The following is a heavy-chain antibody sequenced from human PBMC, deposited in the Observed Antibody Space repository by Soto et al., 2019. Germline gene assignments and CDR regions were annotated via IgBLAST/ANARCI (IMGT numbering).Heavy chain of an antibody. CDR3: ARAAYLYIQYYDFWSGYYSWFDP. D-gene: IGHD3-3*01. V-gene: IGHV4-31*03. Sequence: SETLSLTCTVSGGSISSGGYYWSWIRQHPGKGLEWIGYIYYSGSTYYNPSLKSRVTISVDTSKNQFSLKLSSVTAADTAVYYCARAAYLYIQYYDFWSGYYSWFDPWGQGTLVTVSS. CDR2: IYYSGST. J-gene: IGHJ5*02. CDR1: GGSISSGGYY.